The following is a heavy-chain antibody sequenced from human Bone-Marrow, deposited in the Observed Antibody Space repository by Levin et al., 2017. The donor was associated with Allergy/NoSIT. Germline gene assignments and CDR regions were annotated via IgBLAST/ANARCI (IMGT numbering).Heavy chain of an antibody. V-gene: IGHV4-30-2*01. Sequence: PSETLSLTCAVSGASISSASYSWSWIRQPPGKGLEYIGYIFHNGRASYNPSLRSRVTISIDRSKNHFSLNLTSVTAADTAVYFCARGEPGRSLAYWSQGTLVTVSS. CDR1: GASISSASYS. J-gene: IGHJ4*02. CDR2: IFHNGRA. D-gene: IGHD6-13*01. CDR3: ARGEPGRSLAY.